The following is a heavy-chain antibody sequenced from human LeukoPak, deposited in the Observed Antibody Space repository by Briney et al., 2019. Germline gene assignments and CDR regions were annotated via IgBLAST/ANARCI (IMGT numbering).Heavy chain of an antibody. CDR3: AKPYRTYYFDY. CDR2: ISYDGSNK. D-gene: IGHD1-1*01. CDR1: GFTFSSYG. V-gene: IGHV3-30*18. J-gene: IGHJ4*02. Sequence: GSLRLSCVASGFTFSSYGMHWVRQAPGKGLEWVAVISYDGSNKYYADSVKGRFTISRDNSKNALYLQMNSLRAEDTAVYYCAKPYRTYYFDYWGQETLVTVSS.